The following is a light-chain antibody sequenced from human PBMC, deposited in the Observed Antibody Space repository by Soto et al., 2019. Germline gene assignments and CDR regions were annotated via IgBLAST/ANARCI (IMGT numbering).Light chain of an antibody. CDR3: QQHNDYSAVT. CDR1: QNIGSS. Sequence: DIQMTQSPSTLSASVGARVTITCRASQNIGSSLAWYQHRPGKAPKLLIFDASTLQTGVTSRFRGSGFGTEFTLTITGLQPDDFATYYCQQHNDYSAVTLGQGTKLEIK. CDR2: DAS. J-gene: IGKJ2*01. V-gene: IGKV1-5*01.